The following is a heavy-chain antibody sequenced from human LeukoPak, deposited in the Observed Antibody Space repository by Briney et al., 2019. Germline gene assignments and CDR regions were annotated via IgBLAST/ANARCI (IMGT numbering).Heavy chain of an antibody. CDR1: GFTVSSNY. CDR3: AKDRWQQLVNWFDP. J-gene: IGHJ5*02. D-gene: IGHD6-13*01. CDR2: ISGSGGST. V-gene: IGHV3-23*01. Sequence: GGSLRLSCAVSGFTVSSNYMSWVRQAPGKGLEWVSAISGSGGSTYYADSVKGRFTISRDNSKNTLYLQMNSLRAEDTAVYYCAKDRWQQLVNWFDPWGQGTLVTVSS.